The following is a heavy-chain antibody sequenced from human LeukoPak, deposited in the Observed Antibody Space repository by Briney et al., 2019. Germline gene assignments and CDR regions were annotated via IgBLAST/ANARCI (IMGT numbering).Heavy chain of an antibody. CDR3: AKDRTLTGGYYYGVSDY. J-gene: IGHJ4*02. D-gene: IGHD3-22*01. CDR1: GFTISSSV. Sequence: GGSLRLSCAASGFTISSSVMTWVRQAPGKGLEWLSLISAGGGSTFYADSVRGRFTISRENFKNTLYLQMNNLRVEDTAVYYCAKDRTLTGGYYYGVSDYWGQGTLVTVSS. CDR2: ISAGGGST. V-gene: IGHV3-23*01.